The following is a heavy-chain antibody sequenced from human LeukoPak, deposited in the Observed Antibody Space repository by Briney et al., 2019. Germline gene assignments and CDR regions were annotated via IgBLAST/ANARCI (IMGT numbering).Heavy chain of an antibody. CDR2: IYYSGST. Sequence: SETLSLTCTVSGGSISSGDYYWSWIRQPPGKGLEWIGYIYYSGSTYYNPSLKSRVTISVDTSKNQFSLKLSSVTAADTAVYYCARGLAVVGAFDIWGQGTMVTVSS. J-gene: IGHJ3*02. CDR3: ARGLAVVGAFDI. CDR1: GGSISSGDYY. V-gene: IGHV4-30-4*01. D-gene: IGHD2-15*01.